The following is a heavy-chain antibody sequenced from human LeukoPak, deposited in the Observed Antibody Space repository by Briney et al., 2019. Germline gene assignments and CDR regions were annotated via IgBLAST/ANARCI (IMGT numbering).Heavy chain of an antibody. Sequence: SVKVSCKASGGTFSSYAISWVRQAPGQGLEWMGGIIPIFGTANYAQKFQGRVTITADESTSTAYMELSSLRSEDTAVYYCARDRGGLTGDRVPLAYWGQGTLVTVSS. V-gene: IGHV1-69*13. CDR1: GGTFSSYA. CDR2: IIPIFGTA. CDR3: ARDRGGLTGDRVPLAY. D-gene: IGHD7-27*01. J-gene: IGHJ4*02.